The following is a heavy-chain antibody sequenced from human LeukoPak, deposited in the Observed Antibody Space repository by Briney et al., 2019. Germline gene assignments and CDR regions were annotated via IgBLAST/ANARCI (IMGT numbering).Heavy chain of an antibody. J-gene: IGHJ4*02. CDR1: GGSISSSSYY. CDR2: IYYSGST. CDR3: ARVGPGGYSYGHPFDY. V-gene: IGHV4-39*07. D-gene: IGHD5-18*01. Sequence: SETLSLTCTVSGGSISSSSYYWGWIRQPPGKGLEWIGSIYYSGSTYYNPSLKSRVTISVDTSKNQFSLKLSSVTAADTAVYYCARVGPGGYSYGHPFDYWGQGTLVTVSS.